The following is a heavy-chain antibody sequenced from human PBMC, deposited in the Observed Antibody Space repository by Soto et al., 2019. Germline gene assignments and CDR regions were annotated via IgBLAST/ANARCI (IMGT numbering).Heavy chain of an antibody. V-gene: IGHV3-66*01. Sequence: EVQLVESGGGLVQPGESLRLSCAASEFSVSSNYMSWVRQAPGKGLEWVSGIYASGTTYYADSVRGRLTISRDSSKNTLYLQMNSLRAEDSAVYYCARNSYCFTCGCYDTDYWGQGTLVTVSS. CDR1: EFSVSSNY. J-gene: IGHJ4*02. CDR2: IYASGTT. D-gene: IGHD2-15*01. CDR3: ARNSYCFTCGCYDTDY.